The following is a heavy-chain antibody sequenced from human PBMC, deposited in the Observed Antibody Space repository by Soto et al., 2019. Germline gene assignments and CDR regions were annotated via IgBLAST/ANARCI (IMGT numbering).Heavy chain of an antibody. D-gene: IGHD6-13*01. CDR2: ISGSAGST. Sequence: DVQLLESGGGLVQPWGSLRLSCAASGFTFNNYAINWVRQSPGKGLEWVSVISGSAGSTYYADSVKGRFTITRDNSKNTLYLQMSSLRVEDTAVYYCAKAGGAAGTVDYFDYWGQGTLVTVSS. J-gene: IGHJ4*02. V-gene: IGHV3-23*01. CDR1: GFTFNNYA. CDR3: AKAGGAAGTVDYFDY.